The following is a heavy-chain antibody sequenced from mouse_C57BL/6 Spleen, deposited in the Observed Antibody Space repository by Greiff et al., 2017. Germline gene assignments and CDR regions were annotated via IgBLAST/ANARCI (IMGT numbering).Heavy chain of an antibody. D-gene: IGHD1-1*01. V-gene: IGHV1-15*01. CDR3: TREGGYYYGSNLYYYAMDY. CDR2: LDPETGGT. CDR1: GYTFTDYE. Sequence: QVQLQQSGAELVRPGASVTLSCKASGYTFTDYEMHWVKQTPVHGLEWIGALDPETGGTAYNQKFKGKAILTADKSSSTAYMELRSLTSEDSAVYYCTREGGYYYGSNLYYYAMDYWGQGTSVTVSS. J-gene: IGHJ4*01.